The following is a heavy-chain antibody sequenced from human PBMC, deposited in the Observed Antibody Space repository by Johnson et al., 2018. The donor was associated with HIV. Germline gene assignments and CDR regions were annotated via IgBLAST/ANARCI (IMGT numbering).Heavy chain of an antibody. V-gene: IGHV3-30*14. CDR2: ISYDGSNK. J-gene: IGHJ3*02. CDR1: GFTFSSYA. D-gene: IGHD1-1*01. Sequence: QMLLVESGGGLVQPGRSLRLSCAASGFTFSSYAMPWVRQAPGKGLEWVAVISYDGSNKYYADSVRGRFTISRNNANNSLHLQMNNLRAEDTAVYFCATVWRNEGRHSFDTWGQGTVVTVSS. CDR3: ATVWRNEGRHSFDT.